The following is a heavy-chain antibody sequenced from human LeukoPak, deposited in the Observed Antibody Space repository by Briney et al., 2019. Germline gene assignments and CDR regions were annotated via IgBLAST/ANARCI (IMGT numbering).Heavy chain of an antibody. CDR2: ISSSSSSYI. CDR3: AREAVAGNCDY. Sequence: GGSLRLSCAASGFTFSSCSMNWVRQAPGKGLEWVSSISSSSSSYIYYADSVKGRFTISRDNAKNSLYLQMNSLRAEDTAVYYCAREAVAGNCDYWGQGTLVTVSS. J-gene: IGHJ4*02. CDR1: GFTFSSCS. V-gene: IGHV3-21*01. D-gene: IGHD6-19*01.